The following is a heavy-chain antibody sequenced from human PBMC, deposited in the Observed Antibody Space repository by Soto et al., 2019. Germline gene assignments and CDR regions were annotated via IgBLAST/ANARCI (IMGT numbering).Heavy chain of an antibody. CDR2: VSSNSAYI. Sequence: GGSLRLSCAASGFTFRSFTMNWVRQAPGKGLEWVSTVSSNSAYIYYTDALRGRFTISRDNAKNSLHLQMNSLRAEDTAVYYCTRDASRDSSARGWFDPWGPGTLVTVSS. V-gene: IGHV3-21*01. CDR3: TRDASRDSSARGWFDP. D-gene: IGHD6-13*01. CDR1: GFTFRSFT. J-gene: IGHJ5*02.